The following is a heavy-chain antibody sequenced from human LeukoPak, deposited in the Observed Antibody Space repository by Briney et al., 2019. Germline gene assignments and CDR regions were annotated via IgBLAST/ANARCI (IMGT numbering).Heavy chain of an antibody. V-gene: IGHV3-23*01. J-gene: IGHJ4*02. Sequence: GGSLRLSCAASGFTFSSYAMSWVRQAPGKGLEWVSAISGSGGSTYYADSMKGRFTISRDNSKNTLFLQMNSLRAEDTAVYYCAKGVITMVRGVNGGYFDYWGQGTLVTVSS. CDR1: GFTFSSYA. CDR3: AKGVITMVRGVNGGYFDY. D-gene: IGHD3-10*01. CDR2: ISGSGGST.